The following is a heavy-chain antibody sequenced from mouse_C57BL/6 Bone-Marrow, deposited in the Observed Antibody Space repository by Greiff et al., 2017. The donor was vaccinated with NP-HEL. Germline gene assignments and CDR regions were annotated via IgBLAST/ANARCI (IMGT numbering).Heavy chain of an antibody. J-gene: IGHJ1*03. CDR1: GFTFSDYY. V-gene: IGHV5-12*01. CDR2: ISNGGGST. D-gene: IGHD2-3*01. Sequence: DVMLVESGGGLVQPGGSLKLSCAASGFTFSDYYMYWVRQTPEKRLEWVAYISNGGGSTYYPDTVKGRFTISRDNAKNTLYLQMSRLKSEDTAMYYCARHGLLLPLWYFDVWGTGTTVTVSS. CDR3: ARHGLLLPLWYFDV.